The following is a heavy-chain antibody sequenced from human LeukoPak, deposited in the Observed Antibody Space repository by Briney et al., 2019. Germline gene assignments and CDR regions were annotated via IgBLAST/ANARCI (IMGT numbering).Heavy chain of an antibody. CDR1: GFTFSSYA. Sequence: SLRLSCAASGFTFSSYAMHWVRQAPGKGLEGVAVISYDGSNKYYADSVKGRFTISRDNSKNTLYLQMNSLRAEDTAVYYCSAYQHPWGQGTLVTVSS. V-gene: IGHV3-30-3*01. J-gene: IGHJ5*02. CDR2: ISYDGSNK. D-gene: IGHD2-2*01. CDR3: SAYQHP.